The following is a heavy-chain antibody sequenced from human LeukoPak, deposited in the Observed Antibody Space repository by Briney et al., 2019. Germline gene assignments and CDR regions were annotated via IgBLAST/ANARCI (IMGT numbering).Heavy chain of an antibody. CDR1: GFTFSRYD. Sequence: GGSLRLSCTASGFTFSRYDMSWVRQAPGKGLEWVSGISDSAGTTYYADSVKGRFSISRDNSKNTLNLQMNSLRAEDTAVYYCVKSYYYGSGDYSLTAFDIWGQGTMVTVSS. CDR3: VKSYYYGSGDYSLTAFDI. V-gene: IGHV3-23*01. D-gene: IGHD3-10*01. J-gene: IGHJ3*02. CDR2: ISDSAGTT.